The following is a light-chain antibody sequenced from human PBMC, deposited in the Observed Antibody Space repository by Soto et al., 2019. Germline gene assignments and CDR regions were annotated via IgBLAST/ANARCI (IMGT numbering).Light chain of an antibody. V-gene: IGLV2-8*01. Sequence: QSALTQPPSASGSPGQSVTSSCTGTSSDVGGYNYVSWYQQHPGKAPKLMIYEVSKRPSGVPDRFSGSKSGNTASLTVSGLQAEDEADYYCSSYAGSNNFEVVFGGGTKLTVL. CDR2: EVS. CDR3: SSYAGSNNFEVV. CDR1: SSDVGGYNY. J-gene: IGLJ2*01.